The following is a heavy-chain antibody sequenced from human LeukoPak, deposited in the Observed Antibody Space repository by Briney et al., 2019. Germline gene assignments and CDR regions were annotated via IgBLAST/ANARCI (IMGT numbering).Heavy chain of an antibody. D-gene: IGHD3-22*01. Sequence: SVKVSCKASGGTFTSYAISWVRQAPGQGLEWMGGIIPIFGTANYAQKFQGRVTITADESTSTAYMELSSLRSEDTAVYYCARDGYYDSSGSYYGMDVWGQGTTVTVSS. CDR1: GGTFTSYA. CDR2: IIPIFGTA. J-gene: IGHJ6*02. V-gene: IGHV1-69*13. CDR3: ARDGYYDSSGSYYGMDV.